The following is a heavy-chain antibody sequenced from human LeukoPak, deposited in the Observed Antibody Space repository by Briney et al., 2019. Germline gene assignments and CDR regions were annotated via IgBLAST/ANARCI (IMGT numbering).Heavy chain of an antibody. Sequence: NTSETLSLTCNVSGDSIRGFYWGWIRQPPGKGLEWIGYFDYSGGSNYNPALESRVIISVDTSKNRFSLKLRSLTAADTAVYYCARWNYDIWTGHRYFDYWGQGTLVIVSS. J-gene: IGHJ4*02. CDR1: GDSIRGFY. V-gene: IGHV4-59*01. D-gene: IGHD3/OR15-3a*01. CDR3: ARWNYDIWTGHRYFDY. CDR2: FDYSGGS.